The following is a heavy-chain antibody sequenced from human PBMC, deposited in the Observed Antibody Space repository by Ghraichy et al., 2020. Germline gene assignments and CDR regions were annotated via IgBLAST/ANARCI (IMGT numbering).Heavy chain of an antibody. D-gene: IGHD1-26*01. Sequence: ASVKVSCKASGYTFTSYGISWVRQAPGQGLEWMGWISAYNGNTNYAQKLQGRVTMTTDTSTSTAYMELRSLRSDDTAVYYCAISPGLPYSGSYYVDYWGQGTLVTVSS. CDR1: GYTFTSYG. J-gene: IGHJ4*02. CDR2: ISAYNGNT. V-gene: IGHV1-18*04. CDR3: AISPGLPYSGSYYVDY.